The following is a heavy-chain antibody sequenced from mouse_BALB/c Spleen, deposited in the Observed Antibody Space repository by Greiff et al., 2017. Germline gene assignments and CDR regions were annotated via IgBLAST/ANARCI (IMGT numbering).Heavy chain of an antibody. CDR1: GFTFSSYA. CDR3: AREGSYWAMDY. D-gene: IGHD1-1*01. CDR2: ISSGGST. J-gene: IGHJ4*01. Sequence: EVHLVESGGGLVKPGGSLKLSCAASGFTFSSYATSWVRQTPEKRLEWVASISSGGSTYYPDSVKGRFTISRDNARNILYLQMSSLRSEDTAMYYCAREGSYWAMDYWGQGTSVTVSS. V-gene: IGHV5-6-5*01.